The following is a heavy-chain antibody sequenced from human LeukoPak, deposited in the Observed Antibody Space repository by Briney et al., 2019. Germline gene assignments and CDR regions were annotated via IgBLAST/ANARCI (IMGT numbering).Heavy chain of an antibody. CDR3: AKRHTPSNWIQIDY. J-gene: IGHJ4*02. Sequence: GGSLRLSCAASGFTFSSYAMSWVRQAPGKGLEWVSAISGSGGSTYYADSVKGRFTISRDNSKNTLYLQMNGLRAEDTAVYYCAKRHTPSNWIQIDYWGQGTLVTVSS. D-gene: IGHD5-18*01. CDR2: ISGSGGST. CDR1: GFTFSSYA. V-gene: IGHV3-23*01.